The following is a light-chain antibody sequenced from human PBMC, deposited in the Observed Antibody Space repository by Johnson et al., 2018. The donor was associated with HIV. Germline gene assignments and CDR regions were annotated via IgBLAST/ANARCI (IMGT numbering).Light chain of an antibody. CDR1: SSNIGNNY. CDR2: ENN. V-gene: IGLV1-51*02. Sequence: QAVLTQPPSVSAAPGQKVTISCSGSSSNIGNNYVSWYQQLPGTAPKLLIYENNKRPSGIPDRFSGSKSGTSTTLGITGLQTGDEADYYCGTWDGSRSAGVFGTGTKVTVL. CDR3: GTWDGSRSAGV. J-gene: IGLJ1*01.